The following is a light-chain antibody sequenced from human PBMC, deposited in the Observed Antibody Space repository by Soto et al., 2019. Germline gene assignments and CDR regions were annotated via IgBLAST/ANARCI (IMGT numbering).Light chain of an antibody. Sequence: QAVVTQDPSPTVSPGGTVTLTCGSSTGAVTSNHHPYWFQQKAGQAPRTLIYDTSNKHSWTPARFSGSLLGDKAALTLSGAQPEDEAQYDCLLSYSAARVFGGGTKVTVL. V-gene: IGLV7-46*01. CDR2: DTS. CDR1: TGAVTSNHH. CDR3: LLSYSAARV. J-gene: IGLJ2*01.